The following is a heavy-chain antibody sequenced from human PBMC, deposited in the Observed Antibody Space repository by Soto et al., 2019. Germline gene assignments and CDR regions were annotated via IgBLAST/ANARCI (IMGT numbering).Heavy chain of an antibody. J-gene: IGHJ4*02. CDR3: ARRDIVVVVIDY. V-gene: IGHV4-34*01. CDR2: INHSGST. D-gene: IGHD2-15*01. Sequence: SETLSLTCAVYGGSFSGYYWSWIRQPPGKGLEWIGEINHSGSTNYNPSLKSRVTISVDTSKNQFSLKLSSVTAADTAVYYCARRDIVVVVIDYWGQGTLVTVSS. CDR1: GGSFSGYY.